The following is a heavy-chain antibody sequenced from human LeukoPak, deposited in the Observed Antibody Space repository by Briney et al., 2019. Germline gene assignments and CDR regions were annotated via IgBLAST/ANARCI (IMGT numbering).Heavy chain of an antibody. CDR3: ARLVVSSWYHEVLLGRDY. Sequence: SETLSLTCTASGGSISSRPYCWGRIRQPPGKGLEWLGSFFYSGSTNYKPSLKSRVTISVDTSKNQFSLKLSSVTAADTAVYYCARLVVSSWYHEVLLGRDYWGQGTLVTVSS. V-gene: IGHV4-39*01. CDR2: FFYSGST. CDR1: GGSISSRPYC. J-gene: IGHJ4*02. D-gene: IGHD6-13*01.